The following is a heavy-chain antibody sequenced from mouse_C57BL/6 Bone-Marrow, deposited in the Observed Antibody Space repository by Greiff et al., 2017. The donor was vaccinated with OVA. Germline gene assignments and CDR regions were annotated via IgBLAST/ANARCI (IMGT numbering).Heavy chain of an antibody. D-gene: IGHD2-2*01. J-gene: IGHJ2*01. CDR1: GYTFTDYY. CDR2: IFPGSGST. Sequence: VKLMESGPELVKPGASVKISCKASGYTFTDYYINWVKQRPGQGLEWIGWIFPGSGSTYYNEKFKGKATLTVDKSSSTAYMLLSSLTSEDSAVYFCARAGFYGYDGVDYWGQGTTLTVSS. V-gene: IGHV1-75*01. CDR3: ARAGFYGYDGVDY.